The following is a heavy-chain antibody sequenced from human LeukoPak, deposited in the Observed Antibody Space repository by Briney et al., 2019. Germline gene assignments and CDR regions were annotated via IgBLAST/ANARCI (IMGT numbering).Heavy chain of an antibody. CDR2: IYPGDSDT. V-gene: IGHV5-51*01. D-gene: IGHD3-10*01. CDR3: ARQRSSRDRFDY. J-gene: IGHJ4*02. Sequence: GESLKISCKGSGYSFTSSWIGRVRQMPGKGLEWMGIIYPGDSDTRYSPSFQGQVTISADKSISTAYLQWSSLKAADTAMYYCARQRSSRDRFDYWGQGTLATVSS. CDR1: GYSFTSSW.